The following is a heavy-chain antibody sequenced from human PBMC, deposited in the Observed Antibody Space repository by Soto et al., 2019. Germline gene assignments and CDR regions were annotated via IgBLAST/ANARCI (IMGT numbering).Heavy chain of an antibody. V-gene: IGHV1-8*01. CDR1: VYNFTSCG. CDR2: MNPNSGNT. Sequence: SVRSSGRAFVYNFTSCGTHWVRQDTGQGLEWMGWMNPNSGNTGYAQKFQGRVTMTRNTSISTAYMELSSLRSEDTAVYYCAREHYGNSAWFDPWGQGTLVTVSS. CDR3: AREHYGNSAWFDP. D-gene: IGHD3-10*01. J-gene: IGHJ5*02.